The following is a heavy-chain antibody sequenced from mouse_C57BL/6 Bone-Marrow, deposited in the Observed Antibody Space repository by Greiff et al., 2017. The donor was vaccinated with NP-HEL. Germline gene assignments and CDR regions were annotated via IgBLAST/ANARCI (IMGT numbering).Heavy chain of an antibody. Sequence: EVQGVESGGGLVQPGGSLKLSCAASGFTFSDYYMYWVRQTPEQRLEWVAYISNGGGSTYYPDTVKGRFTISRDNAKNTLYLQMSRLKSEDTAMYYCARGYYYGRDAMDYWGQGTSVTVSS. D-gene: IGHD1-1*01. J-gene: IGHJ4*01. CDR3: ARGYYYGRDAMDY. V-gene: IGHV5-12*01. CDR1: GFTFSDYY. CDR2: ISNGGGST.